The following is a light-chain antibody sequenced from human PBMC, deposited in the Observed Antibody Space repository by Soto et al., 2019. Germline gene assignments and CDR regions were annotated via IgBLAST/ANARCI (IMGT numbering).Light chain of an antibody. J-gene: IGLJ1*01. V-gene: IGLV2-14*01. CDR1: SSDVGAYIY. CDR2: EVS. CDR3: SSLTTSFTYV. Sequence: QSALTQPASVSGSPGQSVAISCTGTSSDVGAYIYVSWYQQHPGKAPKLLLSEVSNRPSGVSDRFSGSKSGNTASLTISGLQAEDEADYYCSSLTTSFTYVFGTGTKVTVL.